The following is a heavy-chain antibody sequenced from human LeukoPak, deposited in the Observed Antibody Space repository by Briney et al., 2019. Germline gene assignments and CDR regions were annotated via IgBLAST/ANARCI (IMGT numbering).Heavy chain of an antibody. CDR3: AREYCSSSRCYLIEKRVDFDF. Sequence: GSLRLSCAASGFTFSNYWMSWVRQPPGRGLEWVANIKLDGSEKYYVDSVKGRFTISRDNAKNSLYLQMNSLRAEDTAVYYCAREYCSSSRCYLIEKRVDFDFWGLGTLVTVSS. D-gene: IGHD2-2*01. CDR1: GFTFSNYW. J-gene: IGHJ4*02. CDR2: IKLDGSEK. V-gene: IGHV3-7*04.